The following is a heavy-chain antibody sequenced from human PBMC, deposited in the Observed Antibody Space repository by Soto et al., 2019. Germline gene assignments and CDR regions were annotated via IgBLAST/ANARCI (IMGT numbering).Heavy chain of an antibody. Sequence: QVQLQQWGAGLLKPSETLSLTCAVYGGSFSGYYWSWIRQPPGKGLEWIGEINHSGSTNYNPSLKSRVTISVDTSKNQFSLKLSSVNAAETAVYYCARVNYYGSGSYYKLVWWFDPWGQGTLVTVSS. D-gene: IGHD3-10*01. J-gene: IGHJ5*02. CDR1: GGSFSGYY. CDR2: INHSGST. CDR3: ARVNYYGSGSYYKLVWWFDP. V-gene: IGHV4-34*01.